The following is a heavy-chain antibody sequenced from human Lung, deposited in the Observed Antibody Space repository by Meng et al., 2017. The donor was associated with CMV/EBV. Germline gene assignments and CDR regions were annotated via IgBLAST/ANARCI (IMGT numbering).Heavy chain of an antibody. J-gene: IGHJ4*01. CDR3: AKSSDNGWSS. D-gene: IGHD6-19*01. CDR2: VNPISDDT. V-gene: IGHV1-2*06. Sequence: VQLVQPGAEVKRPGASVKISCQASGCSFSGFYLNWARQAPGHGLEWLGRVNPISDDTHLAQKFEGRITVTRGATINTAFMELTRLRPDDTAVYYCAKSSDNGWSSWGPGTLVTVSS. CDR1: GCSFSGFY.